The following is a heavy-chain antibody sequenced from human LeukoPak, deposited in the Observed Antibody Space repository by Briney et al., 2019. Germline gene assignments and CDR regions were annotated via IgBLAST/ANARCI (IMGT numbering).Heavy chain of an antibody. V-gene: IGHV3-21*01. CDR1: GFTFSSYS. CDR3: ARGDFWSGYSGTDYYYMDV. J-gene: IGHJ6*03. Sequence: GGSLRLSCAASGFTFSSYSMNWVRQAPGKGLEWVSSISSSSSYIYYADSVKGRFTISRDNAKNSLYLQMNSLRAEDTAVYYCARGDFWSGYSGTDYYYMDVWGKGTTVTVSS. CDR2: ISSSSSYI. D-gene: IGHD3-3*01.